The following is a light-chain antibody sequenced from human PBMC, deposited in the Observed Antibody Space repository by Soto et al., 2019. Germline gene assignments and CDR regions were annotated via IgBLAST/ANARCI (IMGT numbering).Light chain of an antibody. CDR2: EAS. CDR3: QQYNGFWT. J-gene: IGKJ1*01. Sequence: DIQTTQSPSTLSASVGDRVTITCRASQSISGSLAWYQQKPGKAPQLLIYEASNLKSGVPSRFSGSGSGTEYTLTISSLQPDDSASYYCQQYNGFWTFGQGTRVEIK. V-gene: IGKV1-5*03. CDR1: QSISGS.